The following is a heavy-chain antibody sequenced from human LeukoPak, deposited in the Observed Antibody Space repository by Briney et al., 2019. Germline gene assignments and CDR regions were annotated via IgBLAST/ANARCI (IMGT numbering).Heavy chain of an antibody. Sequence: ASVKVSCKASGYTFTSYYMHWVRQAPGQGLEWMGIINPSGGSTSYAQKFQGRVTMTRDTSTSTVYMELSSLRSEDTAVYYCARDLWGEAVAGFRTYNWFDPWGQGTLVTVSS. CDR3: ARDLWGEAVAGFRTYNWFDP. V-gene: IGHV1-46*01. CDR2: INPSGGST. CDR1: GYTFTSYY. D-gene: IGHD6-19*01. J-gene: IGHJ5*02.